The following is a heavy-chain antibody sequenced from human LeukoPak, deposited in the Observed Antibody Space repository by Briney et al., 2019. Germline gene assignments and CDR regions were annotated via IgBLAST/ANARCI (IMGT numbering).Heavy chain of an antibody. J-gene: IGHJ4*02. D-gene: IGHD3-22*01. CDR2: TYYTGT. CDR3: ARASYSYDINGWVPFDY. V-gene: IGHV4-59*08. Sequence: SETLSLTCTVSGGSVSDYYWSWIRQSPGKGLEWIGYTYYTGTSYNPSLKSRVTISGDTSKNQFSLRLSSVTAADTAVYYCARASYSYDINGWVPFDYWGQGTLVTVFS. CDR1: GGSVSDYY.